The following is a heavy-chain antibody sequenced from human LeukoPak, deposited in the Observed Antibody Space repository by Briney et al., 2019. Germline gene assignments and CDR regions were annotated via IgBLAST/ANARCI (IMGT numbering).Heavy chain of an antibody. CDR1: GASISSYY. Sequence: SETLSLTCTVSGASISSYYWNWIRQPAGKGLEWIGRIYTSGSTNYNPSLKSRVTMSVDTSKNQFSLKLSSVTAADTAVYYCARDRGYSYGPYYFDYWGQGTLVTVST. D-gene: IGHD5-18*01. J-gene: IGHJ4*02. CDR3: ARDRGYSYGPYYFDY. V-gene: IGHV4-4*07. CDR2: IYTSGST.